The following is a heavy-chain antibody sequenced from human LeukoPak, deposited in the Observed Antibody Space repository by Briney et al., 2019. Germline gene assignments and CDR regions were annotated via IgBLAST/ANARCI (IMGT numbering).Heavy chain of an antibody. D-gene: IGHD2-15*01. CDR1: GFTFSDHY. Sequence: GGSLRLSCAASGFTFSDHYMDWVRQAPGKGLEWVGRTRNKANSYTTEYAASVKGRFTISRDDSKNSLYLQMNSLKTEDTAVYYCARGDAAGGSSCYSCHFDYWGQGTLVTVSS. J-gene: IGHJ4*02. CDR3: ARGDAAGGSSCYSCHFDY. V-gene: IGHV3-72*01. CDR2: TRNKANSYTT.